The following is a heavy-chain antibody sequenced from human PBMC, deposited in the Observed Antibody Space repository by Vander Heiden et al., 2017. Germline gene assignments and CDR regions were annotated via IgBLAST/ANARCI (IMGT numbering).Heavy chain of an antibody. V-gene: IGHV1-24*01. Sequence: QVQLVQSGAEVRKPGASVTVSCKVSGYILTELSMHWGGQAPGKGLEWMGGFDPDDGETIYAQNLQGRVTTTEDTSTNTAYMELSSLRSEDTAVYYCATLPYFYDSSTYGSFDFWGQGTLVTVSS. CDR3: ATLPYFYDSSTYGSFDF. CDR1: GYILTELS. D-gene: IGHD3-22*01. J-gene: IGHJ4*02. CDR2: FDPDDGET.